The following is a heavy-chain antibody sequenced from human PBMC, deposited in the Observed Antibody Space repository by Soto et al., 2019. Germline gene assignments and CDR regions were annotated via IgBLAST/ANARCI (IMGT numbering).Heavy chain of an antibody. V-gene: IGHV1-69*02. D-gene: IGHD6-19*01. CDR3: ARGGVAGFDP. CDR2: IIPIVGIA. CDR1: GGTFSSYI. J-gene: IGHJ5*02. Sequence: QVQLVQSGAEVKKPGSSVKVSCKASGGTFSSYIISWVRQAPGQGLEWMGRIIPIVGIANYAQRFQGRVTITADKSTSTAYTEMSSLRSEDTAVYYCARGGVAGFDPWGQGTLVTVSS.